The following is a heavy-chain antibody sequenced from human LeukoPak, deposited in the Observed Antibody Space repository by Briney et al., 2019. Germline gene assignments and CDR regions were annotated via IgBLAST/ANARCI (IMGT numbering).Heavy chain of an antibody. V-gene: IGHV4-34*01. CDR3: ARGQNGSGSYYNPGPPDY. Sequence: SETLSLTCAVYDGSFSGYYWSWIRQPPGKGLEWIGEINHSGSTNYNPSLKSRVTISVDTSKNQFSLKLSSVTAADTAVYYCARGQNGSGSYYNPGPPDYWGQGTLVTVSS. CDR2: INHSGST. J-gene: IGHJ4*02. CDR1: DGSFSGYY. D-gene: IGHD3-10*01.